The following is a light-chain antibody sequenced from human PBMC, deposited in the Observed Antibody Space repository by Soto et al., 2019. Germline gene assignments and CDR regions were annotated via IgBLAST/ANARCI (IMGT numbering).Light chain of an antibody. Sequence: QSVLTQPASVSGSPGQSITISCAGSSSDVGGHNYVSWYQQHPGKAPKLLIYEVTNRPSGVSNRFSGSKSGNTASLTISGLQAEDEADYYCSSYRSTSYVFGKGTKVTVL. J-gene: IGLJ1*01. CDR2: EVT. V-gene: IGLV2-14*01. CDR1: SSDVGGHNY. CDR3: SSYRSTSYV.